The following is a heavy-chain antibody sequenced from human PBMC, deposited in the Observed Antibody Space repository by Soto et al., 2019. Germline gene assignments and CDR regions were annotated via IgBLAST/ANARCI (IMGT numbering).Heavy chain of an antibody. V-gene: IGHV4-30-2*06. D-gene: IGHD2-15*01. CDR3: ASSRVVAAYLAY. CDR1: GGSISRAGYS. Sequence: QLQLQESGSRLVKPSQTLSLTCAVSGGSISRAGYSWSWIRQSPGKGLEWIGYIYNSGSTFYNPSLKSRLTISVGRSKNQLSLQLNSVTAADPAVYYCASSRVVAAYLAYWGQGTLVTVSS. J-gene: IGHJ4*02. CDR2: IYNSGST.